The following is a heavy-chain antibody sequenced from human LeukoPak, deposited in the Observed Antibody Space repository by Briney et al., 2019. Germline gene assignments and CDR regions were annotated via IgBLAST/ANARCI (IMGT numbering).Heavy chain of an antibody. J-gene: IGHJ4*02. Sequence: PSETLSLTCAVSGYSISSGYYWGWIRQSPGKGLEWIGNIYHSGSTYYNPSLKSRVTISIDTSKNQFSLKLSSVTAADTAVFYCARGLRDGYNFYPYYFDYWGQGALVTVSS. CDR2: IYHSGST. CDR3: ARGLRDGYNFYPYYFDY. CDR1: GYSISSGYY. D-gene: IGHD5-24*01. V-gene: IGHV4-38-2*01.